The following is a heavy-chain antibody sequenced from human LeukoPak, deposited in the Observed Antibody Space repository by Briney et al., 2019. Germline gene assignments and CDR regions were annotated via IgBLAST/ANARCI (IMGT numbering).Heavy chain of an antibody. J-gene: IGHJ3*02. Sequence: SQTLSLTCAVSGGSISSGGYSWSWIRQPPGKGLEWIGYIYHSGSTYYNPSLKSRVTISVDRSKNQFSLKLSSVTAADTAVYYCARTGTTGYSSGLPDAFDIWGQGTMVTVSS. D-gene: IGHD6-19*01. V-gene: IGHV4-30-2*01. CDR1: GGSISSGGYS. CDR2: IYHSGST. CDR3: ARTGTTGYSSGLPDAFDI.